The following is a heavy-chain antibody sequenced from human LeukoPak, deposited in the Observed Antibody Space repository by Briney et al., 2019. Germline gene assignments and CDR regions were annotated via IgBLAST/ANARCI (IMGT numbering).Heavy chain of an antibody. V-gene: IGHV1-2*02. CDR2: INPNSGGT. Sequence: ASVKVSCKASGYTLTGYYMHWVRQAPGQGLEWMGWINPNSGGTNYAQKFQGRVTMTRDTSISTDYMELRGLTSDDTAVYYCARDGDGRINFDYWGQGTLVTVSS. D-gene: IGHD2-21*01. CDR1: GYTLTGYY. J-gene: IGHJ4*02. CDR3: ARDGDGRINFDY.